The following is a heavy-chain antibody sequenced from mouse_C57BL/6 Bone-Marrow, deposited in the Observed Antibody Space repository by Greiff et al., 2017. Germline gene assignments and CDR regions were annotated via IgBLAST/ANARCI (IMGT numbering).Heavy chain of an antibody. J-gene: IGHJ3*01. Sequence: EVQLVESGPGLVKPSQSLSLTCSVTGYSITSGYYWNWLRQFPGNKLEWMGYISYDGSNNYNPSLKNRITITRDTSKDQFFLKLNSVTTEDTATYYCARGGVYDYDVPWFAYWGQGTLVTVSA. CDR1: GYSITSGYY. CDR2: ISYDGSN. CDR3: ARGGVYDYDVPWFAY. D-gene: IGHD2-4*01. V-gene: IGHV3-6*01.